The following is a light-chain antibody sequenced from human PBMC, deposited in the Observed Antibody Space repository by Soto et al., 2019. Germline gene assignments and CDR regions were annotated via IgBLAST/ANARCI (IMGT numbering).Light chain of an antibody. V-gene: IGKV3-20*01. CDR3: QQYAGSPRT. CDR1: QSVSSSY. CDR2: GAS. Sequence: EIVLTQSPGTLSLSPVERATLSCRASQSVSSSYLAWYQQKPGQAPRLLIYGASSRATGIPDRFSGSGSGTDFTLTISRLEPEDFAVYYCQQYAGSPRTFGQGTKVDIK. J-gene: IGKJ1*01.